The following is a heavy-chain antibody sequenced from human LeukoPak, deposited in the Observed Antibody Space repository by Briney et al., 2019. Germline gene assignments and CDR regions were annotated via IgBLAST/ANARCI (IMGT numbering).Heavy chain of an antibody. Sequence: PSETLSLTCTVSGGSISSGDYYWSWIRQPPGKGLEWIGYIYYSGSTYYNPSLKSRVTISVDTSKNQFSLKLSSVTAADTAVYYCARDPPYDSSGYYYYGMDVWGQGTTVTVSS. CDR2: IYYSGST. D-gene: IGHD3-22*01. CDR1: GGSISSGDYY. CDR3: ARDPPYDSSGYYYYGMDV. V-gene: IGHV4-30-4*01. J-gene: IGHJ6*02.